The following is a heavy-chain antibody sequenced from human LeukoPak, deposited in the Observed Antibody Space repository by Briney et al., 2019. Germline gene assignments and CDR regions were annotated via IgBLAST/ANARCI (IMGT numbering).Heavy chain of an antibody. D-gene: IGHD6-19*01. CDR2: ISSSGSTI. CDR3: AKEVTYSSGWYGSRLGYYGMDV. Sequence: PGGSLRLSCAASGFTFSDYYMSWIRQAPGKGLEWVSYISSSGSTIYYADSVKGRFTISRDNSKNTLYLQMNSLRAEDTAVYYCAKEVTYSSGWYGSRLGYYGMDVWGQGTTVTVSS. V-gene: IGHV3-11*04. CDR1: GFTFSDYY. J-gene: IGHJ6*02.